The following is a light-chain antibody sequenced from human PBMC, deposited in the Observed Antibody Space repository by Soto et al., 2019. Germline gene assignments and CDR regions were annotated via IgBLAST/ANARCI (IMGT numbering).Light chain of an antibody. J-gene: IGLJ1*01. CDR1: SSNLGGNS. V-gene: IGLV1-51*01. CDR3: LSWDSSLSAYV. CDR2: DDN. Sequence: QSVMTQPPSVSAAPGQKVPISCSGSSSNLGGNSVSWYQQLPGTAPKLLIYDDNKRPSGIPDRFSGSKSGTSATLGITGFQTGDEADYYCLSWDSSLSAYVFGTGTKLTVL.